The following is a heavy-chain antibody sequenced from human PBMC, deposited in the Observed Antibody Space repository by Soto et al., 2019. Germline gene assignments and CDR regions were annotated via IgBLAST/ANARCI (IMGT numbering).Heavy chain of an antibody. D-gene: IGHD5-12*01. CDR2: ISSSSSAI. J-gene: IGHJ6*03. Sequence: GGSLRLSCAASGFTFRSYSMNWVRQAPGKGLEWVSHISSSSSAIYYADSVKGRFAISRDNAEDSLYLQLSSLRAEDTGVYYCARGGSRYSGYSFYYIDVWGKGTTVTVSS. V-gene: IGHV3-48*01. CDR1: GFTFRSYS. CDR3: ARGGSRYSGYSFYYIDV.